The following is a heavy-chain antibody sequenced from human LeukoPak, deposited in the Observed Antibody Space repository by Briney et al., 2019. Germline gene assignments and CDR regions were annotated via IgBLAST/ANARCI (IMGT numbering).Heavy chain of an antibody. D-gene: IGHD2-21*02. CDR3: ARAILGVTAIGRNAFDI. V-gene: IGHV1-18*01. CDR1: GYTFTSYG. J-gene: IGHJ3*02. Sequence: GASVKVSCKASGYTFTSYGISWVRQAPGQGLEWMGWISAYNGNTNYAQKFQGRVTMTTDTSTSTAYMELRSLRSGDTAVYHCARAILGVTAIGRNAFDIWGQGTMVTVSS. CDR2: ISAYNGNT.